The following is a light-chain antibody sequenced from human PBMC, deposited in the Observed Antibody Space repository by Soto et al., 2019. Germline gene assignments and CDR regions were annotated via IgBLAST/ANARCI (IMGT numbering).Light chain of an antibody. CDR2: GAS. V-gene: IGKV3-20*01. CDR3: HHYGSSPA. CDR1: QSVSSSY. J-gene: IGKJ2*01. Sequence: EIVLTQSPGTLSLSPGERATLSCRASQSVSSSYLAWYQQKPGQAPRLLIYGASSRATGIPDRFSGSGSGTDFAVSISRLEPEDFALFYCHHYGSSPAFGQGTKLEIK.